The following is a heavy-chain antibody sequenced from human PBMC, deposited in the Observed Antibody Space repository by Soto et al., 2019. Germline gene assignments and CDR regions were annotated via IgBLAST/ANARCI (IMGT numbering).Heavy chain of an antibody. V-gene: IGHV4-39*01. CDR3: ARLEYSGSSPNFDY. CDR1: GGSISSSSYY. J-gene: IGHJ4*02. D-gene: IGHD6-6*01. Sequence: QLQLQESGPGLVKPSETLSLTCTVSGGSISSSSYYWGWIRQPPGKGLQWIGNIYYSGSTYYNPSLKSRVAIALDPPKNQFSLKLSSVTAADTAVYYCARLEYSGSSPNFDYWGQGTLVTVSS. CDR2: IYYSGST.